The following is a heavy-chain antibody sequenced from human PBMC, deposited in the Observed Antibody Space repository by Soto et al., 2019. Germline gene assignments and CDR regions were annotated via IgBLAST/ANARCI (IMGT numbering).Heavy chain of an antibody. Sequence: PGGSLRLSCSASGFPFSTYSMYWVRQTPGKGLEYVSAIGPNGNGPYYADSVKGRFTISRDNSENKLYLQMTRLRVEDSAPYYCVNELNIYDWCWGRATLVTVSS. CDR2: IGPNGNGP. CDR1: GFPFSTYS. CDR3: VNELNIYDWC. D-gene: IGHD3-16*01. J-gene: IGHJ4*02. V-gene: IGHV3-64D*06.